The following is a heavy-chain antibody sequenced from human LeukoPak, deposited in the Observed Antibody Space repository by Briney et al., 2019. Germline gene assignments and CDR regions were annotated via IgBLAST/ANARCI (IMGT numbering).Heavy chain of an antibody. D-gene: IGHD6-13*01. CDR2: ISSSSSYI. V-gene: IGHV3-21*01. CDR3: ARESSWYVSSSTYYYMDV. CDR1: GFTSSSYS. J-gene: IGHJ6*03. Sequence: PGGSLRLSCTASGFTSSSYSMNWVRQAPGKGLEWVSSISSSSSYIYYADSVKGRFTISRDNAKNSLYLQMNSLRAEDTAVYYCARESSWYVSSSTYYYMDVWGKGTTVTVSS.